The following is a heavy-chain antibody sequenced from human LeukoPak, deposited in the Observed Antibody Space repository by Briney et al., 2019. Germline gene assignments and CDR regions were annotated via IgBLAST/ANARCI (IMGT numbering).Heavy chain of an antibody. Sequence: SETLSLTCTVSGGSISSYYWSWIRQPPGKGLEWIGYIYYSGSTNYNPSLKSRVTVSVGPSKNQFSLKLSSVTAADTAVYFCASRMVRGVISWFDPWGQGTLVTVSS. D-gene: IGHD3-10*01. CDR2: IYYSGST. CDR3: ASRMVRGVISWFDP. J-gene: IGHJ5*02. CDR1: GGSISSYY. V-gene: IGHV4-59*12.